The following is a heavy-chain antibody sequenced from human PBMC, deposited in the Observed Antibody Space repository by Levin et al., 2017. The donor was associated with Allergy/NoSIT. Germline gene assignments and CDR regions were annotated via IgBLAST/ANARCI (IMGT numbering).Heavy chain of an antibody. CDR2: IYYTGHT. V-gene: IGHV4-39*07. CDR1: GGSISTSSYH. CDR3: ARVMSAISAAGPEK. D-gene: IGHD6-25*01. Sequence: SQTLSLTCTVSGGSISTSSYHWGWVRQPPGKGLEWIGNIYYTGHTSYNPSLKSRVTISIDTSKKQFFLRLNSVTAADTAVYYCARVMSAISAAGPEKWGQGALVTVSA. J-gene: IGHJ4*02.